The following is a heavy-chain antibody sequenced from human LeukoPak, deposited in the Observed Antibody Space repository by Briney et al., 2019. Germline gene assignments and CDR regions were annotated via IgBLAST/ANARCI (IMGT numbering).Heavy chain of an antibody. V-gene: IGHV3-48*03. D-gene: IGHD1-26*01. CDR2: ISSSGSTI. CDR3: ARRGSYYSFDY. Sequence: GGSLRLSCAASGFTFSSYEMNWVRQAPGKGLEWVSYISSSGSTIYYADSVKGRFTISRDNAKNSLYLQMNSLRAGDTAVYYCARRGSYYSFDYWGQGTLVTVSS. CDR1: GFTFSSYE. J-gene: IGHJ4*02.